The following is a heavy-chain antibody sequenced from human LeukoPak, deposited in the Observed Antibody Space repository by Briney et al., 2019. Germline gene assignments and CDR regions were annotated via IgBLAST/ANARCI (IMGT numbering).Heavy chain of an antibody. CDR3: ARDSGQSSGSDY. D-gene: IGHD1-26*01. CDR2: IIPIFGTA. J-gene: IGHJ4*02. CDR1: GGTFSSYA. Sequence: SVKVSCKASGGTFSSYAISWVRQSPGQGLEWMGGIIPIFGTANYAQKFQGRVTITADESTSTAYMELSSLRSEDTAVYYCARDSGQSSGSDYWGQGTLVTVSS. V-gene: IGHV1-69*13.